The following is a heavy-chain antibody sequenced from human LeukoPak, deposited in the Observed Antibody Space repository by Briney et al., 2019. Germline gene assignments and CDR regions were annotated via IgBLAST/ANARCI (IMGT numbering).Heavy chain of an antibody. D-gene: IGHD3-10*01. CDR3: ARVYYGSGSLHYYYYYMDV. CDR1: GFTFSNYA. CDR2: ISGGNGGT. Sequence: PGGSLRLSCAASGFTFSNYAMTWVRQAPGKGLEWVSGISGGNGGTDYADSVKGRFTISRDNSKNTLYLQMNSLRAEDTAVYYCARVYYGSGSLHYYYYYMDVWGKGTTVTISS. J-gene: IGHJ6*03. V-gene: IGHV3-23*01.